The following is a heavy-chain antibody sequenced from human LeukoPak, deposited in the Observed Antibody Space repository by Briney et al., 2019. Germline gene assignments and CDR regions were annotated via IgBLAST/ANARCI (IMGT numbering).Heavy chain of an antibody. CDR2: ISNNGGSS. CDR3: VKITSVTGGDC. Sequence: GGSLRLSCSASGFTSSANAMYWVRQAPGKGLEYVSGISNNGGSSFYADSAKGRFTISRDNSKNTLYLQMSSLRAEDTAVYYCVKITSVTGGDCWGQGTRLTVSS. J-gene: IGHJ4*02. CDR1: GFTSSANA. V-gene: IGHV3-64D*09. D-gene: IGHD1-1*01.